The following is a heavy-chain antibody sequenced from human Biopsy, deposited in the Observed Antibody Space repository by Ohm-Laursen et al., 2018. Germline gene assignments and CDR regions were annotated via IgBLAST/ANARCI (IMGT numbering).Heavy chain of an antibody. Sequence: SLRLSCAASGFTFSSYAMGWVRQAPGKGLEWVSDITKNGVDMFYADSVKGRFTISRDNSKNTLYLQLNSLRVEDTALYYCAKDRRTMRVWYFDLWGRGTLVTVSS. CDR1: GFTFSSYA. J-gene: IGHJ2*01. D-gene: IGHD4/OR15-4a*01. CDR2: ITKNGVDM. CDR3: AKDRRTMRVWYFDL. V-gene: IGHV3-23*01.